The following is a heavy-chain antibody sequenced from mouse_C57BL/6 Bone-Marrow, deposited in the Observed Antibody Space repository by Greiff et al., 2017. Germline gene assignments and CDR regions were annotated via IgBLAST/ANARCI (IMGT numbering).Heavy chain of an antibody. CDR1: GYTFTDYN. J-gene: IGHJ3*01. CDR2: INPNNGGT. Sequence: EVHLVESGPELVKPGASVKIPCKASGYTFTDYNMDWVKQSHGKSLEWIGDINPNNGGTIYNQKFKGKATLTVDKSSSTAYMELRSLTSEDTAVYYCARAGTWFAYWGQGTLVTVSA. D-gene: IGHD4-1*01. V-gene: IGHV1-18*01. CDR3: ARAGTWFAY.